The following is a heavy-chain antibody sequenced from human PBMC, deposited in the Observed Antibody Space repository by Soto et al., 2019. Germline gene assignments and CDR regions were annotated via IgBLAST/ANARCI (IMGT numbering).Heavy chain of an antibody. CDR2: IYHSGST. V-gene: IGHV4-30-2*05. J-gene: IGHJ6*02. Sequence: SETLSLTCAVSGGSISSGGYSWSWIRQPPGKGLEWIGYIYHSGSTYYNPSLKSRVTISVDTSKNQFSLKLSSVTAADTAVYYCAREQIAARGYYYGMDVWGQGTTVTVSS. CDR1: GGSISSGGYS. D-gene: IGHD6-13*01. CDR3: AREQIAARGYYYGMDV.